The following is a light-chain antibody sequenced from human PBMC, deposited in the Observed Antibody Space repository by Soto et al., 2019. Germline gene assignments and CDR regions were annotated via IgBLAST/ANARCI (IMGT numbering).Light chain of an antibody. CDR2: GAS. CDR3: QQRHMWPIT. Sequence: ELVLTQSPGTLSLSPGDRATLSCRSSQSAYSSYLSWYQQKPGQAPRLLIYGASNRATGIPDRFSGSGSGTDFTLTISGLEPEDFAVYYCQQRHMWPITFGQGTRLEIK. CDR1: QSAYSSY. J-gene: IGKJ5*01. V-gene: IGKV3D-20*02.